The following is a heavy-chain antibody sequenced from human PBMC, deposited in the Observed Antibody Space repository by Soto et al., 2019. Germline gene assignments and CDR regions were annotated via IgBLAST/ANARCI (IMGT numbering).Heavy chain of an antibody. CDR3: ARDPPTTVTTVFDY. D-gene: IGHD4-17*01. J-gene: IGHJ4*02. CDR1: GFSFSTYS. Sequence: GGSLRLSCAASGFSFSTYSMNWVRQAPGKGLEWVSYISSSSSTIYYADSVKGRFTISRDNAKDSLYLQMNSLRDEDTAVYYCARDPPTTVTTVFDYWGQGTLVTVSS. V-gene: IGHV3-48*02. CDR2: ISSSSSTI.